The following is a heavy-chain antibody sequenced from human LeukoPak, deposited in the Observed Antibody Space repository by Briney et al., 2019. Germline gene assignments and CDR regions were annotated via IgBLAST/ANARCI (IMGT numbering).Heavy chain of an antibody. V-gene: IGHV1-69*01. CDR2: IIPIFGTA. D-gene: IGHD3-22*01. CDR3: ARERADYYDSSGYENWFDP. Sequence: ASVKVSCKASGGTFSSYAISWVRQAPGQGLEWMGGIIPIFGTANYAQKFQGRVTITADESTSTAYMELSSLRSEDTAVYYCARERADYYDSSGYENWFDPWGQGTLVTVSS. J-gene: IGHJ5*02. CDR1: GGTFSSYA.